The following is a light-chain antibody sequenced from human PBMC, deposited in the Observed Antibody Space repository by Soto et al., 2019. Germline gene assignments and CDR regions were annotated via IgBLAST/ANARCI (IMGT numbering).Light chain of an antibody. Sequence: EMVMTQSPSTLSVSQGERATLSCRASQSVSSNLAWYQQKPGQAPRLLIYGASTRATGIPARFSGSGSGTEFTLTISSLQSEDFAVYYCQQYNNWPPWTFGQGTKVDNK. J-gene: IGKJ1*01. CDR1: QSVSSN. CDR2: GAS. CDR3: QQYNNWPPWT. V-gene: IGKV3-15*01.